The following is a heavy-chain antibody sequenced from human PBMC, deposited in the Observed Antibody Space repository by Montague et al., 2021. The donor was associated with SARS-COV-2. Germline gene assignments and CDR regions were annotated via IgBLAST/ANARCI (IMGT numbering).Heavy chain of an antibody. CDR3: ATLPSSTTIFGVVQGYYFDD. CDR1: GASISSRSYY. CDR2: NYSSGST. V-gene: IGHV4-39*01. D-gene: IGHD3-3*01. Sequence: SETLSLTCTVSGASISSRSYYWVWIRQPPGKGLVWIGFNYSSGSTYYNPTLKSRVTISVDTSKNQLSLKLSSVTAADTAVYYCATLPSSTTIFGVVQGYYFDDWGRGTLVTVSS. J-gene: IGHJ4*02.